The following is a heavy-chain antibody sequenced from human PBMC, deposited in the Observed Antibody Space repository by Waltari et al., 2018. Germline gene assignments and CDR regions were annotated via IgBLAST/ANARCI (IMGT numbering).Heavy chain of an antibody. V-gene: IGHV3-23*04. CDR1: GFTFSNYA. Sequence: EVQLVESGGGLVQPGGSLRLSCAASGFTFSNYAMNWVRQAPGKGLEWVSSVSGSGVTTYYADSVKGRFTISRDNSKNTLYLQMNSLRAEDTAVYYCAKPLNFLEWLLVDYWGQGTLVTVSS. CDR2: VSGSGVTT. J-gene: IGHJ4*02. D-gene: IGHD3-3*01. CDR3: AKPLNFLEWLLVDY.